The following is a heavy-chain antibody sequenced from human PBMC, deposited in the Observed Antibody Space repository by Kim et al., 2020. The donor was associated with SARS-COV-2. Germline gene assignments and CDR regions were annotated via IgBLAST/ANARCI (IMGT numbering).Heavy chain of an antibody. Sequence: GGSLRLSCEASGFIFSSSAMTWVRQAPGKGLEWVSAISPASNTVYYADAVKGRFTTSRDNPKSTVFLHMNSLRAEDTAIYYRAKNYGASVSYDFWGQGTLVTVSS. V-gene: IGHV3-23*01. CDR2: ISPASNTV. J-gene: IGHJ4*02. CDR3: AKNYGASVSYDF. CDR1: GFIFSSSA. D-gene: IGHD4-17*01.